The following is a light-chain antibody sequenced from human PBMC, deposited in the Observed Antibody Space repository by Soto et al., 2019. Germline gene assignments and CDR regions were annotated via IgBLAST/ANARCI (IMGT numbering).Light chain of an antibody. CDR2: DVI. V-gene: IGLV2-14*03. CDR3: SSYTSDSTVDVV. J-gene: IGLJ2*01. CDR1: SSDIGGYNY. Sequence: QSALTQPASVSGSPGQSITISCTGSSSDIGGYNYVSWYQQHPGKAPKLMIYDVINRPSGVSNRFSGSKSGNTASLTISGLQAEDEADYYCSSYTSDSTVDVVFGGGTKLTVL.